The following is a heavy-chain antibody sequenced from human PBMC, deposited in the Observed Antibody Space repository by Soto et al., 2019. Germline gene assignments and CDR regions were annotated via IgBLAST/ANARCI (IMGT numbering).Heavy chain of an antibody. CDR2: ISSSSSYI. CDR1: GFTFIDYS. V-gene: IGHV3-21*01. D-gene: IGHD5-12*01. Sequence: PGGSLRLSCAASGFTFIDYSMNWVRQAPGKGLEWVSSISSSSSYIYYADSMKGRFTISRDNAKNSLYLQMNSLRAEDTAVYYCGREGEYRGHPSAFGGLGTGVPVSS. CDR3: GREGEYRGHPSAF. J-gene: IGHJ4*02.